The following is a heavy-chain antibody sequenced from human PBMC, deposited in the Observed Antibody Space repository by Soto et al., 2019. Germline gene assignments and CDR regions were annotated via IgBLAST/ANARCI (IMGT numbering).Heavy chain of an antibody. CDR3: ARHGPRVYYDHSDYYYYCMDA. V-gene: IGHV5-51*01. Sequence: GESLKISCKGSGYSFTIYWIGWVRQMPGKGLEWMGIIYPGDSDTRYSPSFQGQVTISADKSISTAYLQWSSLKASDTAMYYCARHGPRVYYDHSDYYYYCMDAWGQVTTVTVP. J-gene: IGHJ6*02. CDR1: GYSFTIYW. CDR2: IYPGDSDT. D-gene: IGHD3-22*01.